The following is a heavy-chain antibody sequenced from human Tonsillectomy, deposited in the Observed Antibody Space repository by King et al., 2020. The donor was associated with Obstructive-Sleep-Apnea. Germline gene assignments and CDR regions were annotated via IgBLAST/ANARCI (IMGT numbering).Heavy chain of an antibody. CDR2: ISYDGSNK. CDR1: GFTFSSYG. J-gene: IGHJ4*02. V-gene: IGHV3-30*18. CDR3: AKDLRFSYYFDY. Sequence: VQLVESGGGVVQPGRSLRLSCAASGFTFSSYGMHWVRQAPGKGLEWVAVISYDGSNKYYADSGKGRFTISRDNSKNTLYLQMNSLRAEDTAVYYCAKDLRFSYYFDYWGQGTLVTVSS.